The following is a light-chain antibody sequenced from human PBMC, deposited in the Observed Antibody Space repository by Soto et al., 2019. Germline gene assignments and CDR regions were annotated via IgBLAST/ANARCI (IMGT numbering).Light chain of an antibody. Sequence: IQMTPSASTLSASVGERVTITCRASQRISRWLAWYQQKPGKAPKLLIYDAASLESGVPARFSGSGSGTEFTLSISSLQPDDFATYYCQQYDTYRTFGQGTKVDIK. CDR2: DAA. V-gene: IGKV1-5*01. CDR3: QQYDTYRT. J-gene: IGKJ1*01. CDR1: QRISRW.